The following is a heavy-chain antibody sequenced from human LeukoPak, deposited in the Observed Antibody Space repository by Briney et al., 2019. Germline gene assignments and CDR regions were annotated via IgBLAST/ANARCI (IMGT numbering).Heavy chain of an antibody. J-gene: IGHJ3*02. CDR1: RGTFSIYA. Sequence: AASVKVSCKASRGTFSIYATSWVREAPGQGLEWMGRIIPILGIANYAQKFQGRVTITADKSTSTSIAYMELSSLRSEDTAVYYCARGVGYANDAFDIWGQGTMVTVSS. D-gene: IGHD5-18*01. V-gene: IGHV1-69*04. CDR3: ARGVGYANDAFDI. CDR2: IIPILGIA.